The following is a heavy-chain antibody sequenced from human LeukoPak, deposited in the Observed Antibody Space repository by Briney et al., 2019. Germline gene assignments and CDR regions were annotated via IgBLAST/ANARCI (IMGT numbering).Heavy chain of an antibody. Sequence: ASVKVSCKVSGYTLTELSMHWVRQAPGKGLEWMGGFDPEDGETIYAQKFQGRVTMTEDTSTDTAYMELSSPRSEDTAVYYCATFLARPRFGDLSYFDYWGQGTLVTVSS. V-gene: IGHV1-24*01. J-gene: IGHJ4*02. CDR2: FDPEDGET. CDR3: ATFLARPRFGDLSYFDY. CDR1: GYTLTELS. D-gene: IGHD3-10*01.